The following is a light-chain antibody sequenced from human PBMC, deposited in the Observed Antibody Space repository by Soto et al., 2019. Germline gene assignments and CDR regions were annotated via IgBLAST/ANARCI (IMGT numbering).Light chain of an antibody. J-gene: IGKJ4*01. Sequence: EIVLTQSPGTLSLAPGERATLSCRASQSVSSSYLAWYPQKPGQAPRLLIYGASSRATGIPDRFSGSGSGTDFTLTISRLEPEDFAVYYCQQYGSSPRLTFGGGTKVELK. CDR2: GAS. CDR1: QSVSSSY. V-gene: IGKV3-20*01. CDR3: QQYGSSPRLT.